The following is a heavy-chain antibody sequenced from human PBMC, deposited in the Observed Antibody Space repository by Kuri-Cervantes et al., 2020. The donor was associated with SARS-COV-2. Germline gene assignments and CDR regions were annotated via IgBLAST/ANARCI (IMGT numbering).Heavy chain of an antibody. CDR3: ARGQYTVLWSCHNWFDP. D-gene: IGHD3-10*01. CDR2: ISYDGSNK. Sequence: GESLKISCAASGFTLSNYDLYWVRQAPGKGLEWVAVISYDGSNKYYADPVKGRFTISRDNSKNTLYLQMNSLRAEDTAVYYCARGQYTVLWSCHNWFDPWGQGTLVTVSS. V-gene: IGHV3-30*04. CDR1: GFTLSNYD. J-gene: IGHJ5*02.